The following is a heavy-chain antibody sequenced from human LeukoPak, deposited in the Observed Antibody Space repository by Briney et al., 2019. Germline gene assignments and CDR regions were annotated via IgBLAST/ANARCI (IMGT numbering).Heavy chain of an antibody. Sequence: GESLKISCKGSGYSFTSYWIGWVRQMPGKGLERMGIIYPGDSDTRYSPSFQGQVTISADKSISTAYLQWSSLKASDTAMYYCARHHYNWNDVGSTFDYWGQGTLVTVSS. CDR3: ARHHYNWNDVGSTFDY. V-gene: IGHV5-51*01. CDR2: IYPGDSDT. J-gene: IGHJ4*02. CDR1: GYSFTSYW. D-gene: IGHD1-20*01.